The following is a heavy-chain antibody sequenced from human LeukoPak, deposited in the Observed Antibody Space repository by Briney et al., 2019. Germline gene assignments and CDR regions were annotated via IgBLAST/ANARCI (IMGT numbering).Heavy chain of an antibody. Sequence: GGSLRLSCAASGFNFNTYAMNWVRQAPGKGLEWISYISSSSSTIYYADSVKGRFSISRDNAKNSVYLEMNSPGDEDTAVYYCTRVGGYQLPKFDYWVRATLVTVSS. D-gene: IGHD2-2*01. CDR3: TRVGGYQLPKFDY. J-gene: IGHJ4*02. CDR1: GFNFNTYA. V-gene: IGHV3-48*02. CDR2: ISSSSSTI.